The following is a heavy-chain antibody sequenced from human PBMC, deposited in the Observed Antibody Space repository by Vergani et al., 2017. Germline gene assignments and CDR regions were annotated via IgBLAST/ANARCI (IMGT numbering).Heavy chain of an antibody. V-gene: IGHV5-10-1*03. CDR3: ARLGSPIAAAGYYYFDY. D-gene: IGHD6-13*01. J-gene: IGHJ4*02. CDR2: IDPSDSYT. CDR1: GYSFTSYW. Sequence: EVQLVQSGAEVKTPGESLRISCKGSGYSFTSYWISWVRQMPGKGLEWMGRIDPSDSYTNYSPSFQGHVTISADKSISTAYLQWSSLKASDTAMYYCARLGSPIAAAGYYYFDYWGQGTLVTVSS.